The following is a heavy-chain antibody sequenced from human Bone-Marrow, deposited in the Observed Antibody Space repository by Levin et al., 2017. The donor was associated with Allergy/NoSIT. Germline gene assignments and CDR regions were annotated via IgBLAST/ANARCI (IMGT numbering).Heavy chain of an antibody. V-gene: IGHV3-30-3*01. CDR1: GFTFSSYA. D-gene: IGHD5-12*01. Sequence: GESLKISCAASGFTFSSYAMHWVRQAPGKGLEWVAVISYDGSNKYYADSVKGRFTISRDNSKNTLYLQMNSLRAEDTAVYYCAIYSGYVTGMDVWGQGTTVTVSS. CDR2: ISYDGSNK. CDR3: AIYSGYVTGMDV. J-gene: IGHJ6*02.